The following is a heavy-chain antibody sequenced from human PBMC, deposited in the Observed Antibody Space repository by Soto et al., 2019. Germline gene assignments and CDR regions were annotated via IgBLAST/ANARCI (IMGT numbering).Heavy chain of an antibody. CDR3: ARQPPSWTIAVAGPFDY. J-gene: IGHJ4*02. D-gene: IGHD6-19*01. V-gene: IGHV5-10-1*01. Sequence: PGESLKISCKGSGYSFTSYWISWVRQMPGKGLEWMGRIDPSDSYTNYSPSFQGHVTISADKSISTAYLQWSSLKASDTAMYYYARQPPSWTIAVAGPFDYWGQGTLVTVSS. CDR1: GYSFTSYW. CDR2: IDPSDSYT.